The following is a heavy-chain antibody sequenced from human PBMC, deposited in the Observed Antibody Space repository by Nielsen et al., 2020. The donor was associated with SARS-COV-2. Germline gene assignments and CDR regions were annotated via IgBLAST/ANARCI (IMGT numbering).Heavy chain of an antibody. Sequence: GSLRLSCAVYGGSFSGYYWSWIRQPPGKGLEWIGEINHSGSTNYNPSLKSRVTISVDTSKNQFSLKLSSATAADTAVYYCARARHPKTGTDHYYYYMDVWGKGTTVTVSS. J-gene: IGHJ6*03. D-gene: IGHD1-1*01. CDR3: ARARHPKTGTDHYYYYMDV. CDR2: INHSGST. V-gene: IGHV4-34*01. CDR1: GGSFSGYY.